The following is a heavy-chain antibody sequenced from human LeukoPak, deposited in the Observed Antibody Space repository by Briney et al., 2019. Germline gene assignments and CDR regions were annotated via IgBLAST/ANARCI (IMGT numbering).Heavy chain of an antibody. Sequence: SQTLSLTSAISVDSLSINSAASNWVRQSPSRCLEWLGRTYYRSTWYNDYAVSVKSQITINPDTSKNQCSLQMNSVTHEGTAVYYCAKTPRYSSSWYGGVYWGQGALVTVSS. V-gene: IGHV6-1*01. CDR1: VDSLSINSAA. CDR3: AKTPRYSSSWYGGVY. D-gene: IGHD6-13*01. J-gene: IGHJ4*02. CDR2: TYYRSTWYN.